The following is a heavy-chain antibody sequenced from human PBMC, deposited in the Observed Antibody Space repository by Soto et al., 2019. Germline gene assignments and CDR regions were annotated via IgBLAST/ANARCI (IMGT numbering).Heavy chain of an antibody. Sequence: ASVKVSCKASGYTFTSYGISWVRQAPGQGLEWMGWISAYNGNTNYAQKLQGRVTMTTDTSTSTAYMELRSLRSDDTAVYYCAREGYCISTSCRHYDYYGRDVWGQGTTVTAP. CDR1: GYTFTSYG. D-gene: IGHD2-2*01. CDR2: ISAYNGNT. V-gene: IGHV1-18*01. CDR3: AREGYCISTSCRHYDYYGRDV. J-gene: IGHJ6*02.